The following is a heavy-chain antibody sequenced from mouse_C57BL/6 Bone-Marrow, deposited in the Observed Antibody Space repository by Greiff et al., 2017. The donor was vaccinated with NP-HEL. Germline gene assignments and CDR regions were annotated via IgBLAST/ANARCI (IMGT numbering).Heavy chain of an antibody. Sequence: VQLKESGPGLVKPSQSLSLTCSVTGYSITSGYYWNWIRQFPGNKLEWMGYISYDGSNNYNPSLKNRISITRDTSKNQFFLKLNSVTTEDTATYYCARARRNFDYWGQGTTLTVSS. CDR1: GYSITSGYY. J-gene: IGHJ2*01. CDR3: ARARRNFDY. V-gene: IGHV3-6*01. CDR2: ISYDGSN.